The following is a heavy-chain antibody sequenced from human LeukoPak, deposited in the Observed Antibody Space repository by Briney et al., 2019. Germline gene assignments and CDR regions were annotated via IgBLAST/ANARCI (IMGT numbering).Heavy chain of an antibody. CDR1: GFTLSDFP. CDR2: FDPEDGKT. Sequence: ASVMVSCKVSGFTLSDFPIHWVRQAPGKGLEWIGGFDPEDGKTIYAQKFQGRVTMTEDTSTNTASIEVSSLRSDDTAVYYCASRVRNFPRNYRPRSFDSWGQGTLVTVSS. D-gene: IGHD1-7*01. CDR3: ASRVRNFPRNYRPRSFDS. J-gene: IGHJ4*02. V-gene: IGHV1-24*01.